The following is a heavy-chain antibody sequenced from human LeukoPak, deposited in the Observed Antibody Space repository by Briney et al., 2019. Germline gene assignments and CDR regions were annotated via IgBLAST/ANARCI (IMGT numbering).Heavy chain of an antibody. CDR1: GYSFISYW. D-gene: IGHD3-22*01. V-gene: IGHV5-51*01. J-gene: IGHJ4*02. Sequence: LGESLKISCRGCGYSFISYWIGWVRQMPGKGLEWMGVIYPGDSDTRYSPSFQGQVTISADKSINTAYLQWSSLKASDTAMYYCARLKAEYDDSSGRYYFDYWGQGTLVTVSS. CDR2: IYPGDSDT. CDR3: ARLKAEYDDSSGRYYFDY.